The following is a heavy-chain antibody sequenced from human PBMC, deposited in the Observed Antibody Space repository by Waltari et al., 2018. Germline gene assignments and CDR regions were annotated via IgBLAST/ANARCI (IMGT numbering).Heavy chain of an antibody. J-gene: IGHJ4*02. V-gene: IGHV1-18*01. CDR3: AKDRDYASGSPPDF. CDR2: ISTHTGDT. CDR1: GYTFSSFG. Sequence: QVQLLQSGPEVKQPGASVRVSCKASGYTFSSFGLSWVRQAPGRGLEWMGWISTHTGDTYSAQKFRDRLTMTTDSSTTTVYMYRRSLTSDDTAIYYCAKDRDYASGSPPDFWGQGTLVTVSS. D-gene: IGHD3-10*01.